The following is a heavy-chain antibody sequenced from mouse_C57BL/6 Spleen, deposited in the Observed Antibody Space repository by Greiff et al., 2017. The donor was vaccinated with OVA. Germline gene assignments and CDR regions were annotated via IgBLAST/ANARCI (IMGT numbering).Heavy chain of an antibody. Sequence: EVQLQQSGPELVKPGASVKISCKASGYTFTDYYMNWVKQSHGKSLEWIGDINPNNGGTSYNQKFKGKATLTVDKSSSTAYMELRSLTSEDSAVYYCARPTVGYFDVWGTGTTVTVSS. CDR1: GYTFTDYY. CDR2: INPNNGGT. J-gene: IGHJ1*03. V-gene: IGHV1-26*01. CDR3: ARPTVGYFDV. D-gene: IGHD1-1*01.